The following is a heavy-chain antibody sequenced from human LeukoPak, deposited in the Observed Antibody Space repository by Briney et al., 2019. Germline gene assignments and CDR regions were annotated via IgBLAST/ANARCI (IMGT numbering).Heavy chain of an antibody. J-gene: IGHJ4*02. D-gene: IGHD2-2*01. CDR3: ARYCSSTNCYVGGDY. Sequence: GGSLRLSCAASGFLFSSFWMTWVRQAPGKGLEWVANIKEDGSDKYYVDSVKGRFTISRDNAKNSLYLQMNSLRVEDTAMYYCARYCSSTNCYVGGDYWGQGTLITVSS. CDR1: GFLFSSFW. CDR2: IKEDGSDK. V-gene: IGHV3-7*01.